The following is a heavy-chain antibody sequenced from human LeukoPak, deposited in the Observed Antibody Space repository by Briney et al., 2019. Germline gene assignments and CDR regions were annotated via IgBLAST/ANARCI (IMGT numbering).Heavy chain of an antibody. CDR3: ARGSHSSFDY. V-gene: IGHV6-1*01. D-gene: IGHD3-10*01. J-gene: IGHJ4*02. Sequence: SQTLSLTCAISGDSLSNNNVAWNWIRQSTSRGLEWLGRTYYRPKLNTDYAVSVKSRIAINSDTSKNQFSLQLNSVTPEDTGVYYCARGSHSSFDYWGQGTLVTVSS. CDR1: GDSLSNNNVA. CDR2: TYYRPKLNT.